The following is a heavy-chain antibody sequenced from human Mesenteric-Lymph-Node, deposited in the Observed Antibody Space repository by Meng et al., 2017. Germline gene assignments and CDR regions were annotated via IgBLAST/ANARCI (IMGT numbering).Heavy chain of an antibody. Sequence: EVGPGVVHPLETLSLTCSFLGGPINRISYSWGWFRQPPGKGLEWIGSIYYSGRTYYNPSLKSRVTISVDTSKNQFSLKLSSVTAADTAVYYRARPIAAAGWFDPWGQGTLVTVSS. CDR1: GGPINRISYS. CDR3: ARPIAAAGWFDP. D-gene: IGHD6-13*01. V-gene: IGHV4-39*01. J-gene: IGHJ5*02. CDR2: IYYSGRT.